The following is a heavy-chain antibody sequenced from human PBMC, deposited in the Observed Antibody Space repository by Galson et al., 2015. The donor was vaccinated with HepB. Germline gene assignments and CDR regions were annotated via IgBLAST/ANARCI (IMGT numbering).Heavy chain of an antibody. J-gene: IGHJ6*02. Sequence: SLRLPCAASGFIFSSFDMHWVRQAPGKGPEWVAIIPSYGSNEYYADSVKGRFTISRDNSKSTLSLQTNSLRAEDTAVYYCAKDRGYNNGGGMDVWGQGTTVTVSS. V-gene: IGHV3-30*18. CDR2: IPSYGSNE. D-gene: IGHD5-12*01. CDR1: GFIFSSFD. CDR3: AKDRGYNNGGGMDV.